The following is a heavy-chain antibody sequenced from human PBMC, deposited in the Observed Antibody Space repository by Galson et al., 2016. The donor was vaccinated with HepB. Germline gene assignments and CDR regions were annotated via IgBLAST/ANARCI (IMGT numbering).Heavy chain of an antibody. CDR2: MWFDGSNK. CDR3: ARGSDYVWGSLSYFDY. CDR1: GFTFSSYG. Sequence: SLRLSCAASGFTFSSYGMHWVRQAPGKGLEWVAVMWFDGSNKNSADSVKGRFTISRDNSKNTLYPQMNSLRAEDTAVYYCARGSDYVWGSLSYFDYWGQGTLVTVSS. V-gene: IGHV3-33*01. D-gene: IGHD3-16*01. J-gene: IGHJ4*02.